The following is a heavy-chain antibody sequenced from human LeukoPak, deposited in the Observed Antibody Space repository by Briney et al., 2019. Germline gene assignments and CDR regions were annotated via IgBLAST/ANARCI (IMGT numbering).Heavy chain of an antibody. Sequence: GGSLRLSCTASGFAFSDYWMSWVRQAPGKGLEWLANINQDGSQTSYVDSVRGRFTVSRDNAKNSLYLQMNSLRADDTAVYYCARDSSPRYSGYDWVYWGRGALVTVSS. CDR2: INQDGSQT. CDR1: GFAFSDYW. V-gene: IGHV3-7*01. J-gene: IGHJ4*02. CDR3: ARDSSPRYSGYDWVY. D-gene: IGHD5-12*01.